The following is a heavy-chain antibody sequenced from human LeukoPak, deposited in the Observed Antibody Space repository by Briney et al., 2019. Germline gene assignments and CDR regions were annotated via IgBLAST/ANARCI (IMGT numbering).Heavy chain of an antibody. CDR1: GGSFSGYY. Sequence: SETLSLTCAVYGGSFSGYYWTWIRQPPGKGLEWIGEINHSGSTTYKPSLKSRVTISVDTSKNHFSLRLTSVTAADTAVYYCARVMWELPPDSAFDIWGQGTMVTVSS. D-gene: IGHD1-26*01. CDR3: ARVMWELPPDSAFDI. CDR2: INHSGST. J-gene: IGHJ3*02. V-gene: IGHV4-34*01.